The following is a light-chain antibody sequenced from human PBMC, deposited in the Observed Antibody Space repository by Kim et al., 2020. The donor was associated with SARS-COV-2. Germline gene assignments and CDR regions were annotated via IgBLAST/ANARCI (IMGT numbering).Light chain of an antibody. CDR3: SSRDSSANYV. V-gene: IGLV3-19*01. CDR1: SLRSYY. J-gene: IGLJ1*01. Sequence: SSELTQDPAVSVALGQTVRITCQGDSLRSYYASWYQQKPGQAPLLVIYDKNNRPSGIPDRFSGSSSGNTASLTITGAQAEAEADYYCSSRDSSANYVFGT. CDR2: DKN.